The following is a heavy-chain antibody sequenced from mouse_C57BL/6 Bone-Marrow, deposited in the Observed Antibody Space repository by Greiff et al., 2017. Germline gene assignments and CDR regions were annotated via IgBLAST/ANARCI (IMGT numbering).Heavy chain of an antibody. CDR3: ARWLLRWYFDV. Sequence: EVKLVESGGGLVKPGGSLKLSCAASGFTFSDYGMHWVRQAPEKGLEWVAYISSGSSTIYYADTVKGRFTIYRDNAKNTLFLQMTSLRSEDTAMYYCARWLLRWYFDVWGTGTTVTVSS. CDR2: ISSGSSTI. V-gene: IGHV5-17*01. J-gene: IGHJ1*03. D-gene: IGHD2-3*01. CDR1: GFTFSDYG.